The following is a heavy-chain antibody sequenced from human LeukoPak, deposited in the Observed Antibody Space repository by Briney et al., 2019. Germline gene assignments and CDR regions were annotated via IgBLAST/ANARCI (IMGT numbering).Heavy chain of an antibody. CDR2: INPNSGRT. CDR3: ARTREYSSSWYFPPFDP. Sequence: ASVKVSCKASGYTFTGYYMHWVRQAPGQGLDWMGWINPNSGRTNYAQNFQGRVTMTRDPSTSTAYMELSGLTSNDTGVYYCARTREYSSSWYFPPFDPWGQGTLVTVSS. CDR1: GYTFTGYY. J-gene: IGHJ5*02. V-gene: IGHV1-2*02. D-gene: IGHD6-13*01.